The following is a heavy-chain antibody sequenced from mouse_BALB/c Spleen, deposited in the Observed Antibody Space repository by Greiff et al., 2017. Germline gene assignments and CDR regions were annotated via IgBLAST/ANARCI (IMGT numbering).Heavy chain of an antibody. CDR1: GYTFTEYT. J-gene: IGHJ4*01. CDR2: INPNNGGT. CDR3: ARRGIYYDYDGAMDY. D-gene: IGHD2-4*01. Sequence: VQLQQSGPELVKPGASVKISCKTSGYTFTEYTMHWVKQSHGKILEWIGGINPNNGGTSYNQKFKGKATLTVDKSSSTAYMELRSLTSEDSAVYYCARRGIYYDYDGAMDYWGQGTSVTVSS. V-gene: IGHV1-18*01.